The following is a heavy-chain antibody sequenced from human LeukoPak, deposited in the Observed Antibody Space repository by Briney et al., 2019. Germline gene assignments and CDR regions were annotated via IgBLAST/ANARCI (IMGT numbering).Heavy chain of an antibody. CDR1: GYTLTDNH. V-gene: IGHV1-2*02. J-gene: IGHJ3*01. Sequence: EASVKVSCXASGYTLTDNHLYWVRQAPGQGLEWMGWIDPNSGVTNFAQNFQGRLTMTTDTSISTAYMGLSRLTSDDTTVYYCARELGINAFDVWGQGTLVTVSS. CDR3: ARELGINAFDV. CDR2: IDPNSGVT. D-gene: IGHD1-26*01.